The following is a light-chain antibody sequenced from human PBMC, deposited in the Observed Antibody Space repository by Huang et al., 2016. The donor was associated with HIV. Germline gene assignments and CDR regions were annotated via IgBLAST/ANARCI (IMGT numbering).Light chain of an antibody. CDR3: QQYSTSSYT. V-gene: IGKV3D-20*01. J-gene: IGKJ2*01. CDR1: QSVRNNY. CDR2: DAH. Sequence: IVLTQSPATLSLSPGERATLTFGASQSVRNNYLAVYQQKPGLAPRLLIYDAHCRSTGIPDRFSGSGSGTDFTLTISRLEPEDFAMYYCQQYSTSSYTFGQGTKVDI.